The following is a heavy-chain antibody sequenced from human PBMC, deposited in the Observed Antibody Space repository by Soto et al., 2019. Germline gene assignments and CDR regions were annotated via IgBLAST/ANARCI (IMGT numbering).Heavy chain of an antibody. D-gene: IGHD1-26*01. J-gene: IGHJ4*02. CDR2: ISAYNGNT. CDR1: GYTFTSYG. CDR3: AREGRYFRLCPLHN. V-gene: IGHV1-18*01. Sequence: ASVKVSCKASGYTFTSYGISWVRQAPGQGLEWMGWISAYNGNTNYAQKLQGRVTMTTDTSTSTAYMELRSLRSDDPAVDYCAREGRYFRLCPLHNWLQGTVVTVFS.